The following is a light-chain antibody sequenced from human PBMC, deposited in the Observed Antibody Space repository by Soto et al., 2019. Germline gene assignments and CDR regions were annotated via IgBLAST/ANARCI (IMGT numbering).Light chain of an antibody. CDR2: GAS. V-gene: IGKV3-20*01. J-gene: IGKJ2*01. Sequence: EIVLTQSPGTLSLSPGERATLSCRASQSVSSSYLVWYQQKPGQAPRLLMYGASNRATGIPDRFSGSGSGTDFTLTISRLEPEDFAVYYCQQYGNSPPYTFGQGTKLEIK. CDR1: QSVSSSY. CDR3: QQYGNSPPYT.